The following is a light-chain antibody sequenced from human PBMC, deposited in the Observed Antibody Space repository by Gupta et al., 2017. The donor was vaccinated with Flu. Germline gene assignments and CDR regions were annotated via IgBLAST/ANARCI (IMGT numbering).Light chain of an antibody. CDR2: DAS. J-gene: IGKJ4*01. CDR1: QSVSSY. Sequence: EVVLTQSPATLSLSPGERATLSCRASQSVSSYLAWYQQKPGQAPRLLIYDASNRATGIPARFSGSGSGTDFTLTISSLDPEDFAVYYCQQRINWRLTFGGGTKVEIK. CDR3: QQRINWRLT. V-gene: IGKV3-11*01.